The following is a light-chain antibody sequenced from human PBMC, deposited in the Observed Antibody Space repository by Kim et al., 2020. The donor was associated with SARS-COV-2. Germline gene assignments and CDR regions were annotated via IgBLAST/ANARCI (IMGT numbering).Light chain of an antibody. CDR2: SAS. CDR3: QQYSSSPET. V-gene: IGKV3-20*01. Sequence: SPGESATPSCSASPSLSSSYVAWYQHKPGQAPRLLIYSASRRATGIPARFSGSASGTDFTLTISRLEPEDFAVYYCQQYSSSPETFGQGTRLEIK. CDR1: PSLSSSY. J-gene: IGKJ5*01.